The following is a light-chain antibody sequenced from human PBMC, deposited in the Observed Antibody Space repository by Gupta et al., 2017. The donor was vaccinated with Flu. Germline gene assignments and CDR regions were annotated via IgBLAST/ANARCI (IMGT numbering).Light chain of an antibody. Sequence: GTLSLSPGERATLACRSSQSVSSSYLAWYQQKPGQAPRLLIYDASSRATGIPDRFSGSGSGTDFTLTISRLEPEDVAVYYCQQYGTSPRTFGQGTKVEIK. CDR1: QSVSSSY. J-gene: IGKJ1*01. CDR3: QQYGTSPRT. V-gene: IGKV3-20*01. CDR2: DAS.